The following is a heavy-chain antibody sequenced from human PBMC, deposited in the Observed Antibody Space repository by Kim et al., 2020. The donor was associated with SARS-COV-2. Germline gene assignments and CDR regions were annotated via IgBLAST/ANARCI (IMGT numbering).Heavy chain of an antibody. CDR3: ARSVPPDYGMDV. CDR1: GGTFSSYA. J-gene: IGHJ6*02. Sequence: SVKVSCKASGGTFSSYAISWVRQAPGQGLEWMGGIIPIFGTANYAQKFQGRVTITADESTSTAYMELSSLRSEDTAVYYCARSVPPDYGMDVWGQGTTVTVSS. CDR2: IIPIFGTA. V-gene: IGHV1-69*13.